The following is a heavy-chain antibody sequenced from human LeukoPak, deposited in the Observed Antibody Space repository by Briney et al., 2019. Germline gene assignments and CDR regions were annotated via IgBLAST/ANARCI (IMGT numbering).Heavy chain of an antibody. J-gene: IGHJ4*02. D-gene: IGHD3-10*01. CDR2: IYTSGST. Sequence: SETLSLTCTVSGDSISNYYWSWIRQPAGKGLEWIGRIYTSGSTNYNPFLKSRVTMSVDTSKNQFSLKLSSVTAADTAVYYCARVSLVRGAPDYYFDYWGQGTLVTVSS. CDR1: GDSISNYY. V-gene: IGHV4-4*07. CDR3: ARVSLVRGAPDYYFDY.